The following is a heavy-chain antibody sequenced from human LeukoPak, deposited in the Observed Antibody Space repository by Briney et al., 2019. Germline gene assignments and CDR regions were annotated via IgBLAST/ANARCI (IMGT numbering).Heavy chain of an antibody. V-gene: IGHV1-2*02. CDR1: GYTFTNYY. CDR2: INSDNGGT. CDR3: TGDLVGYDGFDI. Sequence: ASVKVSCKASGYTFTNYYIHWVRQAPGQGLEWMGRINSDNGGTNYAQKFQGRVTMTRDTSISTVYMELSRLRSEDTAVYYCTGDLVGYDGFDIWGQGTMVTVSS. J-gene: IGHJ3*02. D-gene: IGHD3-9*01.